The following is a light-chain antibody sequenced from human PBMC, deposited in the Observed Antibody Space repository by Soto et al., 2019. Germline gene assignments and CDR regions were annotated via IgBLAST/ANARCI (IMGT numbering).Light chain of an antibody. V-gene: IGKV3-20*01. CDR2: GIS. CDR1: DTISMVY. CDR3: QQYVTSSPRT. Sequence: EIVFTQAPGTLSLPPGERATLSCRASDTISMVYLGWYQQKPGQAPRLLMYGISRRATGIPDRFSGSGSGTDFTLTITRLEPEDFAVYYCQQYVTSSPRTFGQGTKVDIX. J-gene: IGKJ1*01.